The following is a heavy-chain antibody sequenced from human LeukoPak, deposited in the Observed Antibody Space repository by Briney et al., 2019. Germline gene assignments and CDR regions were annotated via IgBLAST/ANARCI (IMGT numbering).Heavy chain of an antibody. CDR1: GESFSGYY. V-gene: IGHV4-34*01. CDR3: ARLIAAAGTRYFDY. J-gene: IGHJ4*02. Sequence: PSETLSLTCAVYGESFSGYYWSWIRQPPGKGLEWIGEINHSGSTNYNPSLKSRVTISVDTSRNQFSLKVSSVSAADTAVYYCARLIAAAGTRYFDYWGQGTLVTVSS. D-gene: IGHD6-13*01. CDR2: INHSGST.